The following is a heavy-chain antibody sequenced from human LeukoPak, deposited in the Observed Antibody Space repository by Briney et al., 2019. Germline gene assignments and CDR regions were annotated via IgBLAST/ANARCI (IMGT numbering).Heavy chain of an antibody. CDR3: ARVRKVVVVAATPWFDP. CDR2: IYYSGST. CDR1: GGSISSSSYY. D-gene: IGHD2-15*01. J-gene: IGHJ5*02. V-gene: IGHV4-39*07. Sequence: PSETLSLTCTVSGGSISSSSYYWGWIRQPPGKGLEWIGSIYYSGSTYYNPSLKSRVTISVDTSKNQFSLKLSSVTAADTAVYYCARVRKVVVVAATPWFDPRGQGTLVTVSS.